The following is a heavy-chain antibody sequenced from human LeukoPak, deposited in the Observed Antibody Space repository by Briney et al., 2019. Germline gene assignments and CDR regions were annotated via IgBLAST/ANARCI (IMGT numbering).Heavy chain of an antibody. J-gene: IGHJ6*03. CDR2: IYYSGST. V-gene: IGHV4-59*01. D-gene: IGHD2-2*01. Sequence: SETLSLTCTVSGGSISSYYWSWIRQPPGRGLEWIGYIYYSGSTNYNPSLKSRVTISVDTSKNQFSLKLSSVTAADTAVYYCARAAIVVVPAAPTLKAYYYYYMDVWGKGTTVTISS. CDR1: GGSISSYY. CDR3: ARAAIVVVPAAPTLKAYYYYYMDV.